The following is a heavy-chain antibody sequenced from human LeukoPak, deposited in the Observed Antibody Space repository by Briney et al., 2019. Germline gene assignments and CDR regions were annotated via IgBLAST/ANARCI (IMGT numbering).Heavy chain of an antibody. CDR2: IYYSGTT. CDR3: ASTYYDILTGYSPFQH. Sequence: SETLSLTCTVSGGSISNYYWSWIRQPPGKGLEWIGYIYYSGTTNYNPSLKSRVTISVDTSKNQFSLKLSSVTAADTAVYYCASTYYDILTGYSPFQHWGQGTLVTVSS. CDR1: GGSISNYY. V-gene: IGHV4-59*12. J-gene: IGHJ1*01. D-gene: IGHD3-9*01.